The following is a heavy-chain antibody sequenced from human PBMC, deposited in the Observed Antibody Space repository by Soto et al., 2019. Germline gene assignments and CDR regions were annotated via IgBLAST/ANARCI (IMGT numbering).Heavy chain of an antibody. CDR2: ISGSGGST. D-gene: IGHD6-13*01. CDR1: GLTFSSYA. V-gene: IGHV3-23*01. Sequence: VQLLESGGDLVQPGGSLRLSCAASGLTFSSYAMSWVRQAPGKGLEWVLGISGSGGSTFYADSVKGRFTISRDNSKNTLVLQMNSLRAEDTAVYYCARQQDSSTWYIYPIDYWGQGTLVTVSS. J-gene: IGHJ4*02. CDR3: ARQQDSSTWYIYPIDY.